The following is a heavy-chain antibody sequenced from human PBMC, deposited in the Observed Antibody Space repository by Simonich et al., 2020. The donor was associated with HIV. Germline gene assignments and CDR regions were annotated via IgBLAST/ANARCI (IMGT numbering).Heavy chain of an antibody. CDR2: INHSGST. J-gene: IGHJ4*02. V-gene: IGHV4-34*01. CDR3: ARGFYQRLYYFDY. CDR1: GASFSGYY. D-gene: IGHD2-2*01. Sequence: QVQLQQWGAGLLKPSETLSLTCAVYGASFSGYYWSWIRQPPGKGLAWIGEINHSGSTNYNPSLKRRVTISVDTSKNQFSLKLSSVTAADTAVYYCARGFYQRLYYFDYWGQGTLVTVSS.